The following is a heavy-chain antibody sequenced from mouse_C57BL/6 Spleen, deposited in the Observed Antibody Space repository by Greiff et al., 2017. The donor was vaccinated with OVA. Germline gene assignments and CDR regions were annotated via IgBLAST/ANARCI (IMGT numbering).Heavy chain of an antibody. CDR3: AKWLYDGIAY. CDR1: GYSITSGYY. V-gene: IGHV3-6*01. CDR2: ISYDGSN. Sequence: EVQLQESGPGLVKPSQSLSLTCSVTGYSITSGYYWNWIRQFPGNKLEWMGYISYDGSNNYNPSLKNRISITRDTSKNQFFLKLNSVTTEDTATYYCAKWLYDGIAYWGQGTLVTVSA. D-gene: IGHD2-3*01. J-gene: IGHJ3*01.